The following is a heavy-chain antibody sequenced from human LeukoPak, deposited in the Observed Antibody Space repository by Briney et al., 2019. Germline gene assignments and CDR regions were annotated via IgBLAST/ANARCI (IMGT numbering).Heavy chain of an antibody. CDR2: ISYDGSNK. CDR3: ARAGWVAAAGNWFDP. CDR1: GFTFSIYT. Sequence: GGSLRLSCAASGFTFSIYTIHWVRQAPGKGLEWVALISYDGSNKYYGDSVKGRFTISRDNSKNTLYLQMNSLRADDTAVYYCARAGWVAAAGNWFDPWGQGTLVTVSS. J-gene: IGHJ5*02. V-gene: IGHV3-30*04. D-gene: IGHD6-13*01.